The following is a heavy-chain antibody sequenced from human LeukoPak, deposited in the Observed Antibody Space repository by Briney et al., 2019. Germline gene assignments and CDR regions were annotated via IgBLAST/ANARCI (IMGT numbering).Heavy chain of an antibody. CDR2: ISAYNGNT. CDR3: ARGGSRSRRGDDAFEI. J-gene: IGHJ3*02. CDR1: GYTFTNYA. D-gene: IGHD3-10*01. V-gene: IGHV1-18*04. Sequence: ASVKVSCKASGYTFTNYAMNWVRQAPGQGLEWMGWISAYNGNTELAQKFQGRVTLATDASTSTAYVELRSLTSDDTAVYFCARGGSRSRRGDDAFEIWGQGTMVTVSS.